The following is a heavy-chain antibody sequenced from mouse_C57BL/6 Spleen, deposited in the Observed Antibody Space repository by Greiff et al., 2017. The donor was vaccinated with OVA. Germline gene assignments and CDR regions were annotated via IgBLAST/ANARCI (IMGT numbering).Heavy chain of an antibody. J-gene: IGHJ4*01. D-gene: IGHD4-1*01. CDR3: ARELGRVAMDC. CDR2: IYPGSGST. CDR1: GYTFTSYW. V-gene: IGHV1-55*01. Sequence: QVQLQQSGAELVKPGASVKMSCKASGYTFTSYWITWVKQRPGQGLEWIGDIYPGSGSTNYDEKFKGKVTLTVDTSSSTAYMQLSSLTSEDSAVYYCARELGRVAMDCWGQGTSVTVAS.